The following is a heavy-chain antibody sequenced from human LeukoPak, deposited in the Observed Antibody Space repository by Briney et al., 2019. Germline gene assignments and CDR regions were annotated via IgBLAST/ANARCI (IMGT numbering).Heavy chain of an antibody. V-gene: IGHV3-48*02. D-gene: IGHD6-19*01. J-gene: IGHJ3*02. CDR2: ITSSSSSI. CDR1: GFILGGYS. Sequence: GGSLRLSCVASGFILGGYSMNWVRQAPGKGLEWVSFITSSSSSIYYADSVKGRFTISRDNAKNELYLQMSSLRDEDTAVYYCAVGGTGWAYDAFGSWGQGTLVTVSS. CDR3: AVGGTGWAYDAFGS.